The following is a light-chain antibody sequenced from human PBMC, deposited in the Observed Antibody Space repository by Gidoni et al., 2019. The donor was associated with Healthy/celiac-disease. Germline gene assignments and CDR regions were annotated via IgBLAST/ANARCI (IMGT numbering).Light chain of an antibody. CDR2: DAS. CDR1: QSISSW. Sequence: DIQMTQSPSTLSASVGDRVTITCRASQSISSWLAWYQQKPGKAPKLLIYDASSLESGVPSRFSGSGSGTEFTLTISSLQPDDFATYYCQQYNSYPWTCGQGTKVKIK. V-gene: IGKV1-5*01. CDR3: QQYNSYPWT. J-gene: IGKJ1*01.